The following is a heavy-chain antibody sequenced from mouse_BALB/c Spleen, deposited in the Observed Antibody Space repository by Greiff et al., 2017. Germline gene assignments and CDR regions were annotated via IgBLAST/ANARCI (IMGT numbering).Heavy chain of an antibody. Sequence: EVMLVESGAELVKPGASVKLSCTASGFNIKDTYMHWVKQRPEQGLEWIGRIDPANGNTKYDPKFQGKATITADTSSNTAYLQLSSLTSEDTAVYYCAMITKGRAIDYWGQGTTLTVSS. CDR2: IDPANGNT. V-gene: IGHV14-3*02. J-gene: IGHJ2*01. CDR1: GFNIKDTY. CDR3: AMITKGRAIDY. D-gene: IGHD2-4*01.